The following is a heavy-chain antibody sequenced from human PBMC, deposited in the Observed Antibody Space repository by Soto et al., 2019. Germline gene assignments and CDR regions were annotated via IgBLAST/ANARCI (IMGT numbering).Heavy chain of an antibody. V-gene: IGHV3-73*01. CDR1: GFTFSGSA. D-gene: IGHD2-21*01. Sequence: GGSLRLSCAASGFTFSGSAMHWVRQASGKGLEWVGRIRSKANSYATAYAASVKGRFTISRDDSKNTAYLQMNSLKTEDTAVYYCTRYSSDDAFDIWGQGTMVTVSS. CDR3: TRYSSDDAFDI. J-gene: IGHJ3*02. CDR2: IRSKANSYAT.